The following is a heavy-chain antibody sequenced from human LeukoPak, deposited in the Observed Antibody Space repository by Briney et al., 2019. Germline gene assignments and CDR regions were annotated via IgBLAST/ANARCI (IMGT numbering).Heavy chain of an antibody. D-gene: IGHD3-10*01. CDR2: IYTSRST. J-gene: IGHJ5*02. CDR1: GGSISSYY. Sequence: SETLSLTCTVSGGSISSYYWSWIRQPAGKGLEWIGRIYTSRSTNYNPSLKSRVTMSVDTSKNQFSLKLSSVTAADTAVYYCARESECYYGSGSYECRWFDPWGLGTLVTVSS. V-gene: IGHV4-4*07. CDR3: ARESECYYGSGSYECRWFDP.